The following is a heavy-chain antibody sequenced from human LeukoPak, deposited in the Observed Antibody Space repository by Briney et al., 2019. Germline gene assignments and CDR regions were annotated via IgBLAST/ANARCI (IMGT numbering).Heavy chain of an antibody. CDR2: IKEDGSQK. Sequence: PGGSLRLSCAASGFTFSTYWMSWVRQAPGKGLEWVTNIKEDGSQKNYVESVKGRFTISRDNAKNLLSLQMNSLRAEDTAVNYCVRYGSWSYSHWGQGTLVTVSS. V-gene: IGHV3-7*03. CDR3: VRYGSWSYSH. D-gene: IGHD3-10*01. J-gene: IGHJ4*02. CDR1: GFTFSTYW.